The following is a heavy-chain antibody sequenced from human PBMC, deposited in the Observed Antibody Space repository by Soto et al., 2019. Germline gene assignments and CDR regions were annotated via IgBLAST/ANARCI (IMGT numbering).Heavy chain of an antibody. CDR3: LSILTGCPC. Sequence: GGSLILSCAASGFTFSSYWMHWVRQAPGKGLVWVSRINSDGSVTTYADSVTGRFTISRDNAKNTLYLQMNSLRAEDTAVYYCLSILTGCPCWGQGTLVTGSS. CDR2: INSDGSVT. D-gene: IGHD3-9*01. J-gene: IGHJ4*02. V-gene: IGHV3-74*01. CDR1: GFTFSSYW.